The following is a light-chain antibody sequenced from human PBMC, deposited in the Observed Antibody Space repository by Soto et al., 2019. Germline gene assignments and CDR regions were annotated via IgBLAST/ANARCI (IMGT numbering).Light chain of an antibody. CDR3: QQYANSHGT. CDR1: QSVSNNY. J-gene: IGKJ1*01. CDR2: GAS. V-gene: IGKV3-20*01. Sequence: EIVLTQSPGTLSLSPGERATLSCRASQSVSNNYLAWYQQKPGQAPRLLIYGASNRATGIPDRFSGSGSGTDFTLTISRLEPEDFAVYYCQQYANSHGTFGQGTKVDIK.